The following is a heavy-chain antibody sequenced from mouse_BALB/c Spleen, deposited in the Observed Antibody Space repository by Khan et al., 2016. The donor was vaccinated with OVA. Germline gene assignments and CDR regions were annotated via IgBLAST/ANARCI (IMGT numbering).Heavy chain of an antibody. CDR3: ARYYYGSSYWFDY. D-gene: IGHD1-1*01. CDR1: GISITTGNYR. V-gene: IGHV3-5*02. J-gene: IGHJ3*01. Sequence: EVQLQESGPGLVKPSQTVSLTCTVTGISITTGNYRWSWIRPFPGNKLEWIGYIYYSGTITYNPSLTSRTTITNATSKNQLFLEMNSLTDEDTATDYCARYYYGSSYWFDYWGQGTLVTVSA. CDR2: IYYSGTI.